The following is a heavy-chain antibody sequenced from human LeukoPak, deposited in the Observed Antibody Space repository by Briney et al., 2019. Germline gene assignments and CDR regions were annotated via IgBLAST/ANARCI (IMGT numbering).Heavy chain of an antibody. CDR3: AKPKTSSGWFFDY. Sequence: GGSLRLSCAASGFTFSDYYMSWVRQAPGKGLEWVSAISGSGGSTYYADSVKGRFTISRDNSKNTLYLQMNSLRAEDTAVYYCAKPKTSSGWFFDYWGQGTLVTVSS. V-gene: IGHV3-23*01. D-gene: IGHD6-19*01. CDR1: GFTFSDYY. J-gene: IGHJ4*02. CDR2: ISGSGGST.